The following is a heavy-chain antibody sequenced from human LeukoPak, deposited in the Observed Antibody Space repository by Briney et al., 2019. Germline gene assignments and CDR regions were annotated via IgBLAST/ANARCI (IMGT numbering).Heavy chain of an antibody. V-gene: IGHV3-15*01. CDR2: IKSNPDGGTT. Sequence: PGGSLRLSCGGSGFTFSHAWMSWVRQAPGKGLEWVGRIKSNPDGGTTDYGAPVKGRFSISRDDSKSTLYLQVNSLHTDDTAVYYCTTDKAWWAPGSYFEFWGQGSLVTVSS. J-gene: IGHJ4*02. CDR1: GFTFSHAW. D-gene: IGHD2-8*02. CDR3: TTDKAWWAPGSYFEF.